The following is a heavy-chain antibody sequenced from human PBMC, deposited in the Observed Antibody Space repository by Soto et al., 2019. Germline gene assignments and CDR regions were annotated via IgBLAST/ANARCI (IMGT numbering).Heavy chain of an antibody. Sequence: SVKFSCKASGGTFSSYAISWVRQAPGQGLEWMGGIIPIFGTANYAQKFQGRVTITADESTSTAYMELSSLRSEDTAVYYCARDNRYSSSWLSWFDPWGQGTLVTVSS. D-gene: IGHD6-13*01. CDR1: GGTFSSYA. V-gene: IGHV1-69*13. CDR3: ARDNRYSSSWLSWFDP. J-gene: IGHJ5*02. CDR2: IIPIFGTA.